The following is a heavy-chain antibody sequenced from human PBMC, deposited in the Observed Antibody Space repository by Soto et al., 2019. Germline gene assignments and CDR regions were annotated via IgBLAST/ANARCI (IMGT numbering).Heavy chain of an antibody. Sequence: QLQLQESGPGLVKPSETLSLTCTVSGGSISSSSYYWGWIRQPPGKGLEWIGSIYYSGSTYYNPSLKSRVTISVDTSKNQLSLKLSSVTAADTAVYYCARHRKFGEAGRPHWFDPWGQGTLVTVSS. D-gene: IGHD3-10*01. CDR2: IYYSGST. J-gene: IGHJ5*02. CDR1: GGSISSSSYY. CDR3: ARHRKFGEAGRPHWFDP. V-gene: IGHV4-39*01.